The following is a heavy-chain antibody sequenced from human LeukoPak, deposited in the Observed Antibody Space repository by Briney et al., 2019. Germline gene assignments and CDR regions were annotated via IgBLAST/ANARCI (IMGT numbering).Heavy chain of an antibody. D-gene: IGHD3-22*01. CDR2: INPSGGST. CDR3: ASSLPLYYYDSSGYFGAGSGAPFDY. V-gene: IGHV1-46*01. J-gene: IGHJ4*02. CDR1: GYTFTSYY. Sequence: GASVKVSCKASGYTFTSYYMHWVRQAHGQGLEWMGIINPSGGSTSYAQKFQGRVTMTRDMSTSTVYMELSSLRSEDTAVYYCASSLPLYYYDSSGYFGAGSGAPFDYWGQGTLVTVSS.